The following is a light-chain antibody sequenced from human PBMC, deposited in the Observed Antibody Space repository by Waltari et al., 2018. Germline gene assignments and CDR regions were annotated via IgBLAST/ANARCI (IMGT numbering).Light chain of an antibody. CDR1: QSVSSY. J-gene: IGKJ2*01. V-gene: IGKV3-11*01. CDR3: QQRSNWPPYMYT. Sequence: EIVLTQSPATLSLSPGERATLSCRASQSVSSYLAWYQQKPGQAPRLLIYHASNRATGIPARFSGSGSGTDFTLTISSLEPEDFAVYYCQQRSNWPPYMYTFGQGTKLEIK. CDR2: HAS.